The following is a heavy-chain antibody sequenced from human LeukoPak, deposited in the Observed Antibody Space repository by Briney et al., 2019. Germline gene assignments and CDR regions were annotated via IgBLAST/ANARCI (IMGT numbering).Heavy chain of an antibody. Sequence: GGSLRLSCVASGFTLSAAWMTWVRQAPGKGLECVGRIKSRTDGGTTDYATPVKGRFAISRDDSKNTLYLQMNSLKIEDTGVYYCITAGSSWGFDYWGQGTLVTVSS. J-gene: IGHJ4*02. CDR3: ITAGSSWGFDY. D-gene: IGHD6-13*01. CDR2: IKSRTDGGTT. CDR1: GFTLSAAW. V-gene: IGHV3-15*01.